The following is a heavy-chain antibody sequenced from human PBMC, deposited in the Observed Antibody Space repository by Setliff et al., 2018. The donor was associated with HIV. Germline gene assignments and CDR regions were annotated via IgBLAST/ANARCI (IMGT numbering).Heavy chain of an antibody. CDR1: GASITSHY. CDR2: IYSTGST. J-gene: IGHJ4*02. CDR3: AKGAGFYGDYTFDY. Sequence: SETLSLTCEVSGASITSHYWSWIRQSPGRELEWIGYIYSTGSTNYNPSLQSRVSISMDASKNKFSLKVTSVTSADTAVYYCAKGAGFYGDYTFDYWGQGNLVTVSS. D-gene: IGHD4-17*01. V-gene: IGHV4-59*11.